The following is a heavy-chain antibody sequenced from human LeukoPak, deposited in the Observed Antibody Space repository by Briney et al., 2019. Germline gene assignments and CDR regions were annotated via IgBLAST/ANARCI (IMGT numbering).Heavy chain of an antibody. D-gene: IGHD5-18*01. CDR3: ARGSRGYSYGYLSLHFDY. V-gene: IGHV1-3*01. CDR2: INAGNGNP. J-gene: IGHJ4*02. CDR1: GYTFTSYA. Sequence: VSVKVSCKASGYTFTSYAMHWVRQAPGQRLEWMGWINAGNGNPKYSQKFQGRVTITRDTSASTAYMELSSLRSEDTAVYYCARGSRGYSYGYLSLHFDYWGQGTLVTVSS.